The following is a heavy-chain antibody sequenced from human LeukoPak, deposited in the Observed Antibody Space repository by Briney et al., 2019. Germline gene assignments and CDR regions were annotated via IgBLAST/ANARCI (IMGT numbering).Heavy chain of an antibody. CDR1: GYAFTGYY. V-gene: IGHV1-46*01. Sequence: ASVKVSCKASGYAFTGYYMHWVRQAPGQGLEWMGIINPSGGSTSYAQKFQGRVTMTRDMSTSTVYMELSSLRSEDTAVYYCARDFRRAVAGTWFDYWGQGTLVTVSS. D-gene: IGHD6-19*01. J-gene: IGHJ4*02. CDR2: INPSGGST. CDR3: ARDFRRAVAGTWFDY.